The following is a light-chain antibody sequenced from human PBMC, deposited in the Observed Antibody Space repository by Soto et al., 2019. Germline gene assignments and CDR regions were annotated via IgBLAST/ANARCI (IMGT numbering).Light chain of an antibody. J-gene: IGKJ4*01. CDR3: QQSYSPLT. CDR2: AAS. V-gene: IGKV1-39*01. Sequence: IKMTQSPSSLSASVGDRVTLTCRASQSISSYLNWYQQKPGKAPKLLIYAASSLQSGVPSRFSGSGSGTDFTLTISSLQPEDFATYYCQQSYSPLTFGGGTKV. CDR1: QSISSY.